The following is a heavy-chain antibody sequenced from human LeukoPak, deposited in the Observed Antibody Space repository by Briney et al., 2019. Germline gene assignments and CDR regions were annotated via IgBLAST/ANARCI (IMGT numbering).Heavy chain of an antibody. CDR1: GFTFSSYA. CDR2: ISGSGGST. J-gene: IGHJ4*02. D-gene: IGHD6-19*01. Sequence: PGGSLRLSCAASGFTFSSYAMSWVRQAPGKRLEWVSAISGSGGSTYYADSVKGRFTISRDNSKNTLYLQMNSLRAEDTAVYYCAKGRWSSGWYYFDYWGQGTLVTVSS. V-gene: IGHV3-23*01. CDR3: AKGRWSSGWYYFDY.